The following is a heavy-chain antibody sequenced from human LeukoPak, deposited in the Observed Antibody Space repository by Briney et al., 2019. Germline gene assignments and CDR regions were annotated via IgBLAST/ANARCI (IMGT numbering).Heavy chain of an antibody. CDR1: GYTFTSYG. D-gene: IGHD3-22*01. J-gene: IGHJ6*02. V-gene: IGHV1-18*01. CDR3: ARVGYYYDSSGYYQWYYYGMDV. Sequence: GASVKVSCKASGYTFTSYGISWVRQAPGQGLEWMGWISAYNGNTNYAQKLQGRVTMTTDTSTSTAYMELRSLRSDDTAVYYCARVGYYYDSSGYYQWYYYGMDVWGQGTTVTVSS. CDR2: ISAYNGNT.